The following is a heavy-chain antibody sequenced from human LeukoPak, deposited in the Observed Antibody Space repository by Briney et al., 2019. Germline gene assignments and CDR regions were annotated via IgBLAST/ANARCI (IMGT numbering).Heavy chain of an antibody. V-gene: IGHV3-23*01. CDR2: ISGSGGST. CDR1: GFTFSSYA. D-gene: IGHD2-2*01. Sequence: GGSLRLSCAASGFTFSSYAMSWVRQAPGKGLGWVSAISGSGGSTYYADSVKGRFTISRDNSKNTLYLQMNSLRAEDTAVYYCAKDRPKSYIVVVPAAMGYFDYWGQGTLVTVSS. J-gene: IGHJ4*02. CDR3: AKDRPKSYIVVVPAAMGYFDY.